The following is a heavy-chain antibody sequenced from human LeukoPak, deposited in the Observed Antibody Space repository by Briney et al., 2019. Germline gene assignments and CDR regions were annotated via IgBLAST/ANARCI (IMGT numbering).Heavy chain of an antibody. D-gene: IGHD5-24*01. J-gene: IGHJ1*01. Sequence: ASVKVSCKASGYTLTAYYMHWVRQAPGQGLEWMGRINPNSGGTNYAQKFQGRVTMTRDTSISTAYMELSRLRSGDTAVYYCARATGRDGYNWFQYWGQGTLVTVSS. CDR3: ARATGRDGYNWFQY. CDR2: INPNSGGT. CDR1: GYTLTAYY. V-gene: IGHV1-2*06.